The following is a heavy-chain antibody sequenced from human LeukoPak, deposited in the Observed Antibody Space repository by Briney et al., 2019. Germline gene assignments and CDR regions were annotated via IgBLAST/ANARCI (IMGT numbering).Heavy chain of an antibody. CDR2: IYHSGST. CDR3: ARHHVALWFGEFQYNWFDP. D-gene: IGHD3-10*01. J-gene: IGHJ5*02. V-gene: IGHV4-38-2*02. Sequence: SETLSLTCTVSGYSISSGYYWGWIRQPPGKGLEWIGSIYHSGSTYYNPSLKSRVTISVDTSKNQFSLKLSSVTAADTAVYYCARHHVALWFGEFQYNWFDPWGQGTLVTVSS. CDR1: GYSISSGYY.